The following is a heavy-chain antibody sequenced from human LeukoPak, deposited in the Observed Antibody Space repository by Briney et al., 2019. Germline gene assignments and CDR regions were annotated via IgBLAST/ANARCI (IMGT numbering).Heavy chain of an antibody. D-gene: IGHD3-3*01. CDR3: TRDRLGGAVASWIPDY. J-gene: IGHJ4*02. V-gene: IGHV4-59*01. Sequence: SETLTLTCSVSGGSINNYYWSWIRQAPGKRLEWIGSVYHTGSTDYNPSLRNPVTISVDTSKNHFSLKVTSVTAADTAIYYCTRDRLGGAVASWIPDYWGQGILVTVSS. CDR1: GGSINNYY. CDR2: VYHTGST.